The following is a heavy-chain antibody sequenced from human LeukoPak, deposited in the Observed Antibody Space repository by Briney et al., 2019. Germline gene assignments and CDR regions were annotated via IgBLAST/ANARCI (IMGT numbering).Heavy chain of an antibody. Sequence: PGGSLRLSCAASGFTFSSYSVNWVRQAPGKGLEWVSSISSSSYIYYADSVKGRFTISRDNAENSLYLQMNSLRAEDTAVYYCARARSSGWYRDYWGQGTLVTVSS. D-gene: IGHD6-19*01. V-gene: IGHV3-21*01. J-gene: IGHJ4*02. CDR1: GFTFSSYS. CDR3: ARARSSGWYRDY. CDR2: ISSSSYI.